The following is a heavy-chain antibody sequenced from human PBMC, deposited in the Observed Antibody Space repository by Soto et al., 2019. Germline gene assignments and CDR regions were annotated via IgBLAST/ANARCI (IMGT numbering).Heavy chain of an antibody. V-gene: IGHV5-51*01. CDR1: GNSFTTYW. Sequence: PXDSLKISWESHGNSFTTYWITLVLQKPGKGLEWVGSFHPGDSDTRYSPSFQGQVTISADRSLATAYLQWSSLQAADTAIYYCARNEANYYNFYGMDVWGQGTTVTVSS. J-gene: IGHJ6*02. CDR3: ARNEANYYNFYGMDV. CDR2: FHPGDSDT. D-gene: IGHD1-1*01.